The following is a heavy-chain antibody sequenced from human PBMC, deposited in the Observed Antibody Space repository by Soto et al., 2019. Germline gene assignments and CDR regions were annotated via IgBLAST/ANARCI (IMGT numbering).Heavy chain of an antibody. D-gene: IGHD3-3*01. CDR2: FDPEDGEI. CDR3: ALSLRFRPIGWFDP. J-gene: IGHJ5*02. Sequence: ASVKVSCKVSGYTLTELSMHWVRQAPGKGLEWMGGFDPEDGEIIYAQKFQGRVTMTEDTSTDTAYMELSSLRSEVTAVYYCALSLRFRPIGWFDPWGQGTLVTVSS. CDR1: GYTLTELS. V-gene: IGHV1-24*01.